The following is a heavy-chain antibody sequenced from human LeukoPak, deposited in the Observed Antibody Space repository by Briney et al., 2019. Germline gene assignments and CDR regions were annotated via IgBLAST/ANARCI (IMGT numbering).Heavy chain of an antibody. Sequence: PGGSLRLSCAASGFTFSSYSMNWVRQAPGKGLEWVSSISSSSSYIYYAASVKGRFTISRDNAKNSLYLQMNSLRAEDTAVYYCARDLYRIVVVPHYFDYWGQGTLVTVSS. CDR3: ARDLYRIVVVPHYFDY. V-gene: IGHV3-21*01. J-gene: IGHJ4*02. CDR1: GFTFSSYS. CDR2: ISSSSSYI. D-gene: IGHD3-22*01.